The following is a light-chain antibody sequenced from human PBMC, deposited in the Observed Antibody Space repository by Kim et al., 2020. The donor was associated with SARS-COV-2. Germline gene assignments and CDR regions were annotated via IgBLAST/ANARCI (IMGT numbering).Light chain of an antibody. CDR2: RDN. CDR1: RNNVGYQG. J-gene: IGLJ3*02. Sequence: QAGLTQPPSVSRDLRQTATLTCTGDRNNVGYQGATWLQQHQGHPPKVLSYRDNSRSSGISERLSASRSGNTASLTITGLQPEDEGDYYCAAWDSSLSGWVFGGGTKLTVL. CDR3: AAWDSSLSGWV. V-gene: IGLV10-54*01.